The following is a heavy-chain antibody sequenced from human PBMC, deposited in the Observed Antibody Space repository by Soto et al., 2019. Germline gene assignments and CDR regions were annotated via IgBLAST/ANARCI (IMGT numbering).Heavy chain of an antibody. CDR1: GFTFSSYW. Sequence: EVQLVESGGGLVQPGGSLRLSCAASGFTFSSYWMHWVRQVPGTGPVWVSHISSDGTGTSYADSVKGRFTISRDNARNTVYLQMNSLRAEDTAVYYCARDETGDGIDYWGQGTLVTVSS. V-gene: IGHV3-74*01. J-gene: IGHJ4*02. CDR2: ISSDGTGT. D-gene: IGHD7-27*01. CDR3: ARDETGDGIDY.